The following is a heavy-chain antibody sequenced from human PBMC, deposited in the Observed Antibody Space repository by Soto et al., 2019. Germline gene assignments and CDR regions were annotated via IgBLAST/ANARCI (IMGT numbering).Heavy chain of an antibody. CDR1: GGSISSSNW. Sequence: QVQLQESGPGLVKPSGTLSLTCAVSGGSISSSNWWSWVRQPPGKGLEWIGEIYHSGSTNYNPSLKSRVTISVDKSKNQFSLKLSSVIAADTAVYYCAREGTYHDFWSGYGNWFDPWGQGTLVTVSS. CDR3: AREGTYHDFWSGYGNWFDP. V-gene: IGHV4-4*02. D-gene: IGHD3-3*01. J-gene: IGHJ5*02. CDR2: IYHSGST.